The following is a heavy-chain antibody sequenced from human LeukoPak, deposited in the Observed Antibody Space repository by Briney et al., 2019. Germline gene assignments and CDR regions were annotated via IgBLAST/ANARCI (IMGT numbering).Heavy chain of an antibody. CDR1: GYDFSIYW. Sequence: GESLKISCEGSGYDFSIYWIGWVRQMPGKGLEWMGIIYPGDSDIIYSPSFEGQVTISADKSSRTAYLQWRSLNASDTAVYYCARHYYKSSWFDYRGQGTLVTVSS. CDR3: ARHYYKSSWFDY. CDR2: IYPGDSDI. V-gene: IGHV5-51*01. D-gene: IGHD6-13*01. J-gene: IGHJ4*02.